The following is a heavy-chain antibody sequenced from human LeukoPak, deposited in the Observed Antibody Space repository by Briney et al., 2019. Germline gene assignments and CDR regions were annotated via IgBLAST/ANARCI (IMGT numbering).Heavy chain of an antibody. CDR2: INPDGSER. CDR1: GFSFSSYY. J-gene: IGHJ6*02. Sequence: EGSLRLSCAASGFSFSSYYMSWVRQAPGKGLEWVALINPDGSERYYVDSVKDRFTISRDNAKNSLYLQMDSLRDDDTAMYFCTRDLAAVPGPRMDVWGQGTTVTVSS. V-gene: IGHV3-7*03. CDR3: TRDLAAVPGPRMDV. D-gene: IGHD6-19*01.